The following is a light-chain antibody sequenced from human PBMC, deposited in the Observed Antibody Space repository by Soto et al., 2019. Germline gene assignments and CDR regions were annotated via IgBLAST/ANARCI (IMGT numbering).Light chain of an antibody. CDR1: SSDVGGYNY. CDR2: EVS. J-gene: IGLJ3*02. Sequence: QSALTQPASVSGSPGQSITISCTGTSSDVGGYNYVSWYQQHPGKAPKLTIYEVSNRPSGVSNRFSGSKSGNTASLTISGLQAEDEDDYYCSSYTSSSTLVFGGGTKVTVL. CDR3: SSYTSSSTLV. V-gene: IGLV2-14*01.